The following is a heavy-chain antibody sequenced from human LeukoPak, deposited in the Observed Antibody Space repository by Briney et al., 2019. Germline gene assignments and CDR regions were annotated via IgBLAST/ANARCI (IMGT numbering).Heavy chain of an antibody. CDR2: ISSSGSTI. J-gene: IGHJ4*02. Sequence: GGSLRLSCAASGFTFGDYYMSWIRQAPGKRLEWVSYISSSGSTIYYADSVKGRFTISRDNAKNSLYLQMNSLRAEDTAVYYCARVKPYPPKVVAYFDYWGQGTLVTVSS. CDR1: GFTFGDYY. D-gene: IGHD2-15*01. V-gene: IGHV3-11*01. CDR3: ARVKPYPPKVVAYFDY.